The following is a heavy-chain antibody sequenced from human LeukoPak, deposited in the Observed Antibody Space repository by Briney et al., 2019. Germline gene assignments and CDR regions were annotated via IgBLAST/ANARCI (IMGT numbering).Heavy chain of an antibody. CDR2: IVGDGGSA. CDR3: AKEGPTAVAGYFDY. CDR1: GFTFDDYS. D-gene: IGHD6-19*01. V-gene: IGHV3-43*02. Sequence: GGSLRLSCAASGFTFDDYSIHWVRQVPGKGLEWVSLIVGDGGSAYYADSVKGRFTISRDNSKNSLYLQMNSLRADDTALYYCAKEGPTAVAGYFDYWGQGTLVTASS. J-gene: IGHJ4*02.